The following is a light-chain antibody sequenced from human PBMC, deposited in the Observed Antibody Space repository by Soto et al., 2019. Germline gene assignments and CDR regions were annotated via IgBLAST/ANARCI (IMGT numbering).Light chain of an antibody. CDR2: GAS. J-gene: IGKJ1*01. CDR1: QSVSSSY. Sequence: EIELTQSPGTLSLSPGERATLSCRASQSVSSSYLAWYQQKPGQAPRLLIYGASSRATGIPDRFSGSGSGTDFTLTISRLEPEDFAVYYCQQYGGSWTFGQGTKVEIK. CDR3: QQYGGSWT. V-gene: IGKV3-20*01.